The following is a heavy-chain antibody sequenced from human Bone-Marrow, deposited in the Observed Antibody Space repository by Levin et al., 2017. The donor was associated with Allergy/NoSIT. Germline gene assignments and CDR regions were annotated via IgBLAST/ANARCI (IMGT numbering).Heavy chain of an antibody. V-gene: IGHV1-18*04. Sequence: GESLKISCKTSGYTFTSYGFSWVRQAPGQGLEWMGWISADNGDTKYAQKFQGRVTMTTDTSTSTAYMELRSLRSDDTAVYYCARAGVVVVAATLGDYWGQGTLVTVSS. CDR2: ISADNGDT. J-gene: IGHJ4*02. D-gene: IGHD2-15*01. CDR3: ARAGVVVVAATLGDY. CDR1: GYTFTSYG.